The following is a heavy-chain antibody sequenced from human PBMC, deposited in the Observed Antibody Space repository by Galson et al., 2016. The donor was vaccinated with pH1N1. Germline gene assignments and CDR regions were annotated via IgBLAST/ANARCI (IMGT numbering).Heavy chain of an antibody. J-gene: IGHJ4*02. CDR1: GDSVSSNSAA. D-gene: IGHD6-13*01. V-gene: IGHV6-1*01. CDR3: ARDGIAAAGIRRDQYYFDY. CDR2: TYYRSKWYN. Sequence: CAISGDSVSSNSAAWNWIRQSPSRGLEWLGRTYYRSKWYNDYAVSVKSRMTINPDTSKNQFSLQLNSVTPEDTAVYYCARDGIAAAGIRRDQYYFDYWGQGTLVTVSS.